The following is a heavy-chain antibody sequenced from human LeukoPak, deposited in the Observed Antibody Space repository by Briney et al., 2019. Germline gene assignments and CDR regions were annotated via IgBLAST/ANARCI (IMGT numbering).Heavy chain of an antibody. Sequence: KSSETLSLTCAVYGGSFSGYYWSWIRQPPGKGLEWVGEINHSGSTNYNPAPKSRVTISVDTSKIQFSLKLSSVTAADTAVYYCARTGRPSWYGDSLHRYGMDVWGQGTTVTVSS. CDR1: GGSFSGYY. V-gene: IGHV4-34*01. D-gene: IGHD4-17*01. CDR2: INHSGST. J-gene: IGHJ6*02. CDR3: ARTGRPSWYGDSLHRYGMDV.